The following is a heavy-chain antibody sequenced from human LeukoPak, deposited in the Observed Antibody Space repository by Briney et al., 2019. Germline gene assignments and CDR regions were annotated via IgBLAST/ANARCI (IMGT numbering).Heavy chain of an antibody. Sequence: PGGSLRLSCAASGFTFSDHYMDWVRQAPGKGLEWVGCTRNKANTHTTEYAASVKGRFTISRDDSKNSLYLQMNSLKTEDAAVYYCARGAEYSGYDSADYWGQGTLVTVSS. V-gene: IGHV3-72*01. CDR3: ARGAEYSGYDSADY. CDR1: GFTFSDHY. CDR2: TRNKANTHTT. J-gene: IGHJ4*02. D-gene: IGHD5-12*01.